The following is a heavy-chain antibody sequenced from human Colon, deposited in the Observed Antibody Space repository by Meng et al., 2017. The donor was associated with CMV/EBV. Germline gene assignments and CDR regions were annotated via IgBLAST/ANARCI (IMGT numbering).Heavy chain of an antibody. CDR2: TYYRSTWYN. D-gene: IGHD6-13*01. J-gene: IGHJ4*02. CDR3: VRLRGNSWLDY. Sequence: QEHLQHSGPGLVQPSQTLLLTWSIFGDSVSSNDATWNWIRQSPSGGLEWLGRTYYRSTWYNDYAESVRSRISINPDTSKNHFSLQLNSVTPEDTAMYYCVRLRGNSWLDYWGQGTLVPVSS. CDR1: GDSVSSNDAT. V-gene: IGHV6-1*01.